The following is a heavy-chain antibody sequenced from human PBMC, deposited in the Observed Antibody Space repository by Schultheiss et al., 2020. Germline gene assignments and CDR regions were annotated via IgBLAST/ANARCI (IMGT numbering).Heavy chain of an antibody. J-gene: IGHJ4*02. CDR1: GESLGGYS. V-gene: IGHV4-34*01. Sequence: SETLSLTCGVYGESLGGYSWNWIRQSPGKGLEWIGYIYYSGSTYYNPSLKSRVTISVDTSKNQFSLKLSSVTAADTAVYYCARGAPLNSSGEAPFGYWGQGTLVTVSS. CDR2: IYYSGST. CDR3: ARGAPLNSSGEAPFGY. D-gene: IGHD3-22*01.